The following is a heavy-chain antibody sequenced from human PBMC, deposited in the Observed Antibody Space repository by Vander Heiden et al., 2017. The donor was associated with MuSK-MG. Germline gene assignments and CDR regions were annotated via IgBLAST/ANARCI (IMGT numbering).Heavy chain of an antibody. CDR2: INHSGST. CDR3: ARGVVGGTRGYYYMDV. J-gene: IGHJ6*03. Sequence: QAQLQQWGAGLLKPSETLSLTCAVYGGSFSGYYWSWIRQPPGKGLEWIGEINHSGSTNYNPSLKSRVTISVDTSKNQCSLKLSSVTAADTAVYYCARGVVGGTRGYYYMDVWGKGTTVTVSS. D-gene: IGHD3-16*01. CDR1: GGSFSGYY. V-gene: IGHV4-34*01.